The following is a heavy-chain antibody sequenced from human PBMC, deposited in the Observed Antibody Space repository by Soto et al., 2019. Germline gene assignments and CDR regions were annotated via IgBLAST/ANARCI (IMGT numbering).Heavy chain of an antibody. J-gene: IGHJ4*02. CDR3: ARKVAALSLYYFDY. V-gene: IGHV4-61*01. D-gene: IGHD2-15*01. CDR2: IYYSGST. CDR1: GGSVSSGSYY. Sequence: SETLSLTCTVSGGSVSSGSYYWSWIRQPPGKGLEWIGYIYYSGSTNYNPSLKSRVTISVDTSKNQFSLKLSSVTAADTAVYYCARKVAALSLYYFDYWGQGTLVTVS.